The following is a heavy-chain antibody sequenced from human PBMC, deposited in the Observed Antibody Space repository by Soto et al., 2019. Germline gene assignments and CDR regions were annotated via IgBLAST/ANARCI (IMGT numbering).Heavy chain of an antibody. CDR2: IYSGGST. V-gene: IGHV3-53*01. Sequence: GSLRLSCAASGFTVSSNYMSWVRQAPGKGLEWVSVIYSGGSTYYADSVKGRFTISRDNSKNTLYLQMNSLRAEDTAVYYCASTYYDFWSGPAGSWFDPWGQGTLVTVSS. CDR3: ASTYYDFWSGPAGSWFDP. D-gene: IGHD3-3*01. J-gene: IGHJ5*02. CDR1: GFTVSSNY.